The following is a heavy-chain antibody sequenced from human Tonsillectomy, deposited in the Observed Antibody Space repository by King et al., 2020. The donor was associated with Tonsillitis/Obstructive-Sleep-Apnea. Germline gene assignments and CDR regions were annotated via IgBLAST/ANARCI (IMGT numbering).Heavy chain of an antibody. D-gene: IGHD2-2*01. CDR1: GFTFSSYA. V-gene: IGHV3-23*04. CDR3: AKVWVVVTGMDV. CDR2: IIGSGGST. Sequence: EVQLVESGGGLVQPGGSLRLSCAASGFTFSSYAMSWVRQAPGKGLEWVSSIIGSGGSTYYADFVKGRLTNSRDNCKNTLYLQMNSLRAADTSVYYCAKVWVVVTGMDVWGQGTTVTVSS. J-gene: IGHJ6*02.